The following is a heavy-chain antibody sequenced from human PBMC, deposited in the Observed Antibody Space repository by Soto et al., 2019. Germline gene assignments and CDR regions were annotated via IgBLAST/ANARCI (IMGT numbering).Heavy chain of an antibody. CDR1: GYTFTSYA. Sequence: QVQLVQSGAEVKKPGASVKVSCKASGYTFTSYAMHWVRQAPGQRLEWMGWINAGNGNTKYSQKSQGRVTITRDTSASTAYMELSSLRSEDTAVYYCARGVRGLNWFDPWGQGTLVTVSS. CDR3: ARGVRGLNWFDP. J-gene: IGHJ5*02. CDR2: INAGNGNT. D-gene: IGHD3-10*01. V-gene: IGHV1-3*01.